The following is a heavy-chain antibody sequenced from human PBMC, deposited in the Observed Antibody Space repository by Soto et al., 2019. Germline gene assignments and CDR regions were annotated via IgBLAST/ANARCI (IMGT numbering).Heavy chain of an antibody. Sequence: EVQLLESGGGLVQPGGSLRLSCTASGITFSNYAMSWVRQAPRKGLEWVSSISTSGGRPYYADSVKGRFTISRDNSKNTLYLQMNSLRVEDTAVYYCAKDRDRYDYVWGTYRYIDHWGQGTLVTVSS. V-gene: IGHV3-23*01. CDR2: ISTSGGRP. D-gene: IGHD3-16*02. J-gene: IGHJ4*02. CDR1: GITFSNYA. CDR3: AKDRDRYDYVWGTYRYIDH.